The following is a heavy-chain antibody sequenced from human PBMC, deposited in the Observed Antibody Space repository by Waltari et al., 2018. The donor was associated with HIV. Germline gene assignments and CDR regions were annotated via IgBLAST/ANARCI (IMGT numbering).Heavy chain of an antibody. J-gene: IGHJ3*02. CDR2: IRSKAYGGTT. CDR1: GFTFGDYA. V-gene: IGHV3-49*03. D-gene: IGHD3-22*01. Sequence: EVQLVESGGGLIQPGRSLRLSCRASGFTFGDYALRWLRQAPGKGLEWVGFIRSKAYGGTTEYAASVKGRFTISRDDSKNIAYLQMNSLKTEDTAVYYCARAREVVIIAHMLIDIWGQGTMVTVSS. CDR3: ARAREVVIIAHMLIDI.